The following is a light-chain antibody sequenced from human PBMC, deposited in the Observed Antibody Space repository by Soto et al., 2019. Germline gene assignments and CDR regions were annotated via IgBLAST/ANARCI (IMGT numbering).Light chain of an antibody. CDR1: QSVSNNY. J-gene: IGKJ2*01. CDR2: GAS. Sequence: EIVLTQSPGTLSLSPGERATLSCRASQSVSNNYLAWYQQKPGQAPRLLISGASNRATGIPDRFSGSGSGTDFTLAISRLEPEDFAVYYCHQRNNWPYTFGQGTKLEI. V-gene: IGKV3D-20*02. CDR3: HQRNNWPYT.